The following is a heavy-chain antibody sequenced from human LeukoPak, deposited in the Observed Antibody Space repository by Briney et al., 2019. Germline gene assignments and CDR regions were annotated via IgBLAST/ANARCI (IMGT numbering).Heavy chain of an antibody. CDR2: ISYDGSNK. Sequence: GGSLRLSCAASGFTFSSYGMHWVRQAPGKGLEWVAVISYDGSNKYYADSVKGRFTISRDNSKNTLYLQMNSLRAEDTAVYYCAKDQDFSGDKGYDYWGQGTLVTVSS. CDR1: GFTFSSYG. D-gene: IGHD3-3*01. CDR3: AKDQDFSGDKGYDY. J-gene: IGHJ4*02. V-gene: IGHV3-30*18.